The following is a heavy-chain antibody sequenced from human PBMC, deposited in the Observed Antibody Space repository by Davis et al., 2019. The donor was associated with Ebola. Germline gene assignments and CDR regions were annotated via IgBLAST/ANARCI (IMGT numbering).Heavy chain of an antibody. CDR1: GFAFSSSTYP. V-gene: IGHV3-30*04. CDR2: ISSDGGTQ. CDR3: ARERLAASGDAFDI. Sequence: GESLKISCAASGFAFSSSTYPIHWVRQAPGKGLEWVAIISSDGGTQYFADSVKGRFTMSRDNSKNTLYLHMYSLRPDDTAVFYCARERLAASGDAFDIWGQGALVTVSS. J-gene: IGHJ3*02. D-gene: IGHD6-25*01.